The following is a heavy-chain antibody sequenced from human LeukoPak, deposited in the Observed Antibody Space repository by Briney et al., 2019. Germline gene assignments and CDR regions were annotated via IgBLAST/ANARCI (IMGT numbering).Heavy chain of an antibody. CDR2: ISGSGGST. J-gene: IGHJ4*02. Sequence: GGSLRLSCAASGFTFSSYGMSWVRQAPGKGLEWVSAISGSGGSTYYADSVKGRFTISRDNSKNTLYLQMNSLRAEDTAVYYCAKSQYSSSWYMTPGGTIDYWGQGTLVTVSS. CDR1: GFTFSSYG. CDR3: AKSQYSSSWYMTPGGTIDY. V-gene: IGHV3-23*01. D-gene: IGHD6-13*01.